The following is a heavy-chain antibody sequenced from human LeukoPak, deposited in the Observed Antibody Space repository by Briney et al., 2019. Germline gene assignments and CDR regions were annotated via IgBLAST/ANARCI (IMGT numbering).Heavy chain of an antibody. Sequence: GESLKISCKGSGYSFTSYWIGWVRQMPGKSLEWMGIIYPGDSDTRYSPSFQGQVTISADKSISTAYLQWSSLKASDTAMYYCARPASKDTAMVEFDYWGQGTLVTVSS. J-gene: IGHJ4*02. CDR3: ARPASKDTAMVEFDY. V-gene: IGHV5-51*01. CDR1: GYSFTSYW. D-gene: IGHD5-18*01. CDR2: IYPGDSDT.